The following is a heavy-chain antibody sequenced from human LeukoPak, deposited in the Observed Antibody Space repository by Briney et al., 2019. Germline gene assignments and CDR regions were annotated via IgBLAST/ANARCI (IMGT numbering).Heavy chain of an antibody. CDR3: ARLYYQLLPYFDY. V-gene: IGHV3-11*04. CDR1: GFRFNDYY. D-gene: IGHD3-10*01. Sequence: GGSLRLSCAASGFRFNDYYMSWVRQAPGEGLEWIGYISSIHSTIYYADSMKGRFTISRDNAENTLYLQMINLRAEDTAVYYCARLYYQLLPYFDYWGQGTLVTVAS. CDR2: ISSIHSTI. J-gene: IGHJ4*02.